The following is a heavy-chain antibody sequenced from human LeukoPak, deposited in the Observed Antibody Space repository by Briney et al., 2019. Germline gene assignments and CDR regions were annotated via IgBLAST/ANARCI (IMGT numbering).Heavy chain of an antibody. Sequence: GGSLRLSCAASGLTFSSYAMSWVRQAPGKGLEWVPAISGSGGSTYYADSVKGRFTISRDNSKNTLYLQMDSLRAEDTAVYYCAKDRYSSSWYFDYWGQGTLVTVSS. CDR3: AKDRYSSSWYFDY. CDR2: ISGSGGST. D-gene: IGHD6-13*01. V-gene: IGHV3-23*01. J-gene: IGHJ4*02. CDR1: GLTFSSYA.